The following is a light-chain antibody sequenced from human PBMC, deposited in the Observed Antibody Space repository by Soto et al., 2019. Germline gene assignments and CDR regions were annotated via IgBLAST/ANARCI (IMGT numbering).Light chain of an antibody. CDR1: SSNIGAGYD. CDR2: GNK. Sequence: QSVLTQPPSVSGAPGQRVTISCTGGSSNIGAGYDVHWYQQRPGTAPKLLIYGNKNLPSGVPDRFSGSKSGTSASLAITGLQAEDEADYYCQSYDSSLSVSYVFGTGTKVTVL. J-gene: IGLJ1*01. V-gene: IGLV1-40*01. CDR3: QSYDSSLSVSYV.